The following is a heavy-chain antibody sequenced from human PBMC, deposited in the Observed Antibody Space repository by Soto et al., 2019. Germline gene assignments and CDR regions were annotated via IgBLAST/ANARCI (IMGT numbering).Heavy chain of an antibody. CDR3: AKEGPITNWYFDY. CDR1: GFTFSNYG. J-gene: IGHJ4*02. V-gene: IGHV3-30*18. Sequence: QVQLVESEGGVVQPGRSLRLSCTASGFTFSNYGMHWVRQAPGKGLEWVTVISYDGNVAYYADSVKGRFTSSRDNSKNTLYLQMNSLRTEDTAVYYCAKEGPITNWYFDYWGQGTLVTFSS. CDR2: ISYDGNVA. D-gene: IGHD1-1*01.